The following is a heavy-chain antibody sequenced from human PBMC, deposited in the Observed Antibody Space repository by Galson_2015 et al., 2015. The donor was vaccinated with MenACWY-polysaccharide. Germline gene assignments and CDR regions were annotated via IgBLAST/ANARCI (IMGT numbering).Heavy chain of an antibody. CDR3: AKEVRSSYDY. Sequence: SLRLSCAASGFTVSSKYMSWVRQAPGKGLEWVSVIYSGGDTYYADSVKGRFTISRDYSKNTLYLQMNSLRAEDTAVYYCAKEVRSSYDYWGQGTLVTVSS. V-gene: IGHV3-66*02. CDR1: GFTVSSKY. D-gene: IGHD6-13*01. J-gene: IGHJ4*02. CDR2: IYSGGDT.